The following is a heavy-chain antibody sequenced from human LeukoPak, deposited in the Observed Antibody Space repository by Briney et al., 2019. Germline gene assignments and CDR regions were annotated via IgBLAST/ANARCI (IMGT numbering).Heavy chain of an antibody. CDR3: ARSYCSSRCPNDY. Sequence: GGSLRLSCAASGFTFSSYGMHWVRQAPGKGLEWVAVISYDGSNKYYADSVKGRFTISRDNSKNTLYLQMNSLRAEDTAVYYCARSYCSSRCPNDYWGQGTLVTVSS. V-gene: IGHV3-30*03. CDR1: GFTFSSYG. J-gene: IGHJ4*02. D-gene: IGHD2-2*01. CDR2: ISYDGSNK.